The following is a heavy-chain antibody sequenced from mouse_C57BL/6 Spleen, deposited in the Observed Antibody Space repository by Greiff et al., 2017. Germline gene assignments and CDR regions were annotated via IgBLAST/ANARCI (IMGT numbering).Heavy chain of an antibody. D-gene: IGHD2-2*01. CDR1: GYTFTSYW. Sequence: VQLQQPGTELVKPGASVKLSCKASGYTFTSYWMHWVKQRPGQGLEWIGNINPSNGGTNYNEKFKSKATLTVDKSSSTAYMQLSSLTSEDSAVDYCASIGHGLGYAMDYWGQGTSVTVSS. CDR3: ASIGHGLGYAMDY. J-gene: IGHJ4*01. V-gene: IGHV1-53*01. CDR2: INPSNGGT.